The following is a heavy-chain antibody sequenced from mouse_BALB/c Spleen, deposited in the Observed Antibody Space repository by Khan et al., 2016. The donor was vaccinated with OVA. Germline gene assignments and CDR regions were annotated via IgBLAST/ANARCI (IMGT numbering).Heavy chain of an antibody. J-gene: IGHJ3*01. Sequence: EVQLVESGGDLVKPGGSLKLSCAASGFTFSSYSMSWVRQTPDKRLEWVASISSGGDYTYYPDIVKGRFTISRDNAKNTLYLERSKLKSEDTAMYYCASHLTGSFAYWGQGTLVTVSA. CDR1: GFTFSSYS. CDR2: ISSGGDYT. CDR3: ASHLTGSFAY. V-gene: IGHV5-6*01. D-gene: IGHD4-1*01.